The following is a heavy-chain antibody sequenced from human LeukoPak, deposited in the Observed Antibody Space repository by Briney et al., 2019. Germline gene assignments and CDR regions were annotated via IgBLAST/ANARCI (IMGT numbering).Heavy chain of an antibody. CDR1: GGSISSSSYY. Sequence: SETLSLTCTVSGGSISSSSYYWGWIRQPPGKGLEWIGYIYYSGSTNYNPSLKSRVTISVDTSKNQFSLKLSSVTAADTAVYYCARARSDYDFWSGYPTYYYYMDVWGKGTTVTVSS. V-gene: IGHV4-61*05. CDR3: ARARSDYDFWSGYPTYYYYMDV. CDR2: IYYSGST. J-gene: IGHJ6*03. D-gene: IGHD3-3*01.